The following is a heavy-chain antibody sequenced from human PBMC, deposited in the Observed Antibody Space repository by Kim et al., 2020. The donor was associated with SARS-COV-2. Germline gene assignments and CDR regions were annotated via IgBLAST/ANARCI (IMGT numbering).Heavy chain of an antibody. Sequence: SQKFQGRVTMTRDTSASTAYMELSSLRSEDTAVYYCASSVVVPAYYGMDVWGQGTTVTVSS. CDR3: ASSVVVPAYYGMDV. J-gene: IGHJ6*02. D-gene: IGHD2-2*01. V-gene: IGHV1-3*01.